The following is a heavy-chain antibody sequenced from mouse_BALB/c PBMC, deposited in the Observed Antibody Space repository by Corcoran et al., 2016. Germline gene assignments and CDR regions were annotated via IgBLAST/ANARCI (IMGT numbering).Heavy chain of an antibody. Sequence: EVQLQQSGAELVKPGASVKLSCTASGFNIKDTYMHWVKQRPEQGLEWIGRIDPANGNTKYDPKFQGKATITADTSSNTAYLQLSSLTSEDTAVYYGARWDWYCDVWGAGTTVNVSS. CDR2: IDPANGNT. V-gene: IGHV14-3*02. J-gene: IGHJ1*01. CDR1: GFNIKDTY. CDR3: ARWDWYCDV.